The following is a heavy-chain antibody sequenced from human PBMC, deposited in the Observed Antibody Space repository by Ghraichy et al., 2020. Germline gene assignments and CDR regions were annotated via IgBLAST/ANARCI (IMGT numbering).Heavy chain of an antibody. D-gene: IGHD3-3*01. CDR3: AKGGVFSGEFYDFWSGYRGGSNWYFDL. V-gene: IGHV4-59*01. J-gene: IGHJ2*01. CDR2: IYYSGST. CDR1: GGSISSYY. Sequence: SETLSLTCTVSGGSISSYYWSWIRQPPGKGLEWIGYIYYSGSTNYNPSLKSRVTISVDTSKNQFSPKLSSVTAADTAVYYCAKGGVFSGEFYDFWSGYRGGSNWYFDLWGRGTLVTVSS.